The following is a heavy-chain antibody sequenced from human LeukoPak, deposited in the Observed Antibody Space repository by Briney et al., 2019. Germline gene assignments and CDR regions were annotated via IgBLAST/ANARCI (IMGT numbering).Heavy chain of an antibody. CDR2: IYYSGST. CDR3: AREGTTITTWDS. V-gene: IGHV4-59*08. J-gene: IGHJ4*02. Sequence: RTSETLSLTCTVSGGSISSYYWSWIRQPPGKGLEWIGYIYYSGSTNYNPSLKSRVTISVDTSKNQFSLKLSSVTAADTAVYYCAREGTTITTWDSWGQGTLVTVSS. CDR1: GGSISSYY. D-gene: IGHD4-11*01.